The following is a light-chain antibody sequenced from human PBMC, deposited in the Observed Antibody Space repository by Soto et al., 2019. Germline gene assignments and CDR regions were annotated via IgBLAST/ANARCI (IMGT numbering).Light chain of an antibody. CDR2: ETS. CDR3: QQYHTWPPIT. J-gene: IGKJ5*01. CDR1: QSVSSN. Sequence: EIVMTQSPATLSVSTGERATLSCRASQSVSSNLAWYQQKPGQPPRLLIYETSTRVNGIPARFSGSGSGTDFTLSISSLQPGDVGIYSCQQYHTWPPITFGQGTRLEI. V-gene: IGKV3-15*01.